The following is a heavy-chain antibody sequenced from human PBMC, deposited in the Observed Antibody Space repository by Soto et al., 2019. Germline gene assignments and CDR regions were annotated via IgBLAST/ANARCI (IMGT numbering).Heavy chain of an antibody. CDR2: IIPIFGTA. D-gene: IGHD5-18*01. Sequence: AASVKVSCKASGGTFSSYAISWVRQAPGQGLEWMGGIIPIFGTANCAQKFQGRVTITADESTSTAYMELSSLRSEDTAVYYCARVQPRYSYGPLDYWGQGTLVTVSS. J-gene: IGHJ4*02. CDR1: GGTFSSYA. CDR3: ARVQPRYSYGPLDY. V-gene: IGHV1-69*13.